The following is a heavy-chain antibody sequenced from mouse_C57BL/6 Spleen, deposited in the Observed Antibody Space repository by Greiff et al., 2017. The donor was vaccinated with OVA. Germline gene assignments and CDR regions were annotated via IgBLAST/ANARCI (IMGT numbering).Heavy chain of an antibody. V-gene: IGHV1-42*01. J-gene: IGHJ3*01. CDR2: INPSTGGT. CDR1: GYSFTGYY. D-gene: IGHD2-3*01. Sequence: EVHLVESGPELVKPGASVKISCKASGYSFTGYYMNWVKQSPEKSLEWIGEINPSTGGTTYNQKFKAKATLTVDKSSSTAYMQLKSLTSEDSAVYYCADGYYEGWFAYWGQGTLVTVSA. CDR3: ADGYYEGWFAY.